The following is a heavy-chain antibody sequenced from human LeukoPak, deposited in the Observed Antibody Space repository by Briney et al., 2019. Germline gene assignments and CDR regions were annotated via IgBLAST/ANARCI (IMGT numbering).Heavy chain of an antibody. Sequence: GGSLRLSCAASGFTFSSYTMNWVRQAPGKGLEWVSSISSSSSAIYYAASVKGRFTISRDNAKNSLYLQMNSLRDEDTAVYYCARGALRYSDYWGQGTLVAVSS. CDR3: ARGALRYSDY. CDR2: ISSSSSAI. V-gene: IGHV3-48*02. J-gene: IGHJ4*02. CDR1: GFTFSSYT. D-gene: IGHD3-9*01.